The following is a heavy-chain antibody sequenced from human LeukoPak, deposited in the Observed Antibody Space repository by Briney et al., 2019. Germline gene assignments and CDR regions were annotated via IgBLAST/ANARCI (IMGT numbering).Heavy chain of an antibody. D-gene: IGHD6-6*01. CDR2: INHRGST. CDR3: ARGSWQLAEEVY. Sequence: GSLRLSCAVSGFTVSYNYMSWVRQPPGKGLEWIGEINHRGSTNYNPSLKSRVTISVDTSKNQFSLKLSSVTAADTAVYYCARGSWQLAEEVYWGQGTLVTVSS. J-gene: IGHJ4*02. V-gene: IGHV4-34*01. CDR1: GFTVSYNY.